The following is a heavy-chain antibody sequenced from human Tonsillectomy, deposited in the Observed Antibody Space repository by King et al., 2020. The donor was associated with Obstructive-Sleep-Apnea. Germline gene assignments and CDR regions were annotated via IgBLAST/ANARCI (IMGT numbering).Heavy chain of an antibody. Sequence: VQLVESGGVVVQPGGSLRLSCAASGFTFDDYAMHWGRQAPGKGLEWVSLFIWDGGSTYYADSVKGRFTISRDNSKNSLYLQMNSLRAEDTALYYCAKDIGIAVAEGYFDYWGQGTLVTVSS. CDR3: AKDIGIAVAEGYFDY. D-gene: IGHD6-19*01. V-gene: IGHV3-43D*03. CDR2: FIWDGGST. CDR1: GFTFDDYA. J-gene: IGHJ4*02.